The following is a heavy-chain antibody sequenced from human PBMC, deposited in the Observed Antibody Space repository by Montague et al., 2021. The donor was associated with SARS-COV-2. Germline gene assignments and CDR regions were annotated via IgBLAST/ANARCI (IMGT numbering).Heavy chain of an antibody. CDR1: GFTFSNYA. D-gene: IGHD1-26*01. CDR3: AGGTYMGVDF. J-gene: IGHJ4*02. Sequence: SLRLSCAASGFTFSNYAMTWVRQTPGKGLDWVSTISGGGDSTSYADPVKGRSTISRDNSQNTLYLQVNSLRAEDTAVYYCAGGTYMGVDFWGQGTLVTVSS. CDR2: ISGGGDST. V-gene: IGHV3-23*01.